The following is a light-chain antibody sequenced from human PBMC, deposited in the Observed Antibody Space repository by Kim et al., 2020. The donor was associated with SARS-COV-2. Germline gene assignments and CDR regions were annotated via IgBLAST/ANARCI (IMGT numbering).Light chain of an antibody. J-gene: IGKJ4*01. CDR2: DAF. Sequence: EIVLTQSPASLSLSPGERATLSCRASQSVSSFLAWYQQKPGQAPRLLIYDAFNRATGIPARFSGRGSGTDFTLTISTLEPEDFAVYYCQQRISWPLTFGGGTKVDIK. CDR1: QSVSSF. CDR3: QQRISWPLT. V-gene: IGKV3-11*01.